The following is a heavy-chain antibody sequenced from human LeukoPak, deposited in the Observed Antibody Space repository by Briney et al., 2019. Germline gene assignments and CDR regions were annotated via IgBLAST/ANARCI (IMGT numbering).Heavy chain of an antibody. V-gene: IGHV3-66*01. D-gene: IGHD3-10*01. J-gene: IGHJ4*02. CDR3: ARVKTGELFYFDY. CDR2: IYSGSNT. CDR1: GFTVSSNY. Sequence: GGSLRLSCAASGFTVSSNYMTWVRQAPGKGLEWVSVIYSGSNTYYADSVKGRFTISRDNSKNTMYFQMNSLRAEDTAVYYCARVKTGELFYFDYWGQGTLVTVSS.